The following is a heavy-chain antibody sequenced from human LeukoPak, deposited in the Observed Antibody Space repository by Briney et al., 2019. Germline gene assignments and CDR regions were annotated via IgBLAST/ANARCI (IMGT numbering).Heavy chain of an antibody. CDR3: ARDECRSSGYTGY. CDR1: GGTFSSYA. V-gene: IGHV1-69*04. J-gene: IGHJ4*02. CDR2: IIPILGIA. Sequence: VASVKVSCKASGGTFSSYAISWVRQAPGQGLEWMGRIIPILGIANYAQKFQGRVTITADKSTSTAYMELSSLRSEDTAVYYCARDECRSSGYTGYWGRGTLVTVSS. D-gene: IGHD6-19*01.